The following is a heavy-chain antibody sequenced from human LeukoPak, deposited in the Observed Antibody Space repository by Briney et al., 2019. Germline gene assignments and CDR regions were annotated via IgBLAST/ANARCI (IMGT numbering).Heavy chain of an antibody. Sequence: GGSLRLSCAASGFTFDDYGMSWVRQAPGKGLEWVSGINWNGGSTGYADSVKGRFTISRDNAKNSLYLQMNSLRAEDTALCYCARERDGYNVNGFDYWGQGTLVTVSS. D-gene: IGHD5-24*01. CDR3: ARERDGYNVNGFDY. J-gene: IGHJ4*02. CDR1: GFTFDDYG. V-gene: IGHV3-20*04. CDR2: INWNGGST.